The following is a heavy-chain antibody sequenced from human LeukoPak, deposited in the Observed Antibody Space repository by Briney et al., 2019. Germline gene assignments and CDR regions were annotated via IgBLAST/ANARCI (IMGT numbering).Heavy chain of an antibody. CDR3: ARGRYYDSSGYYV. V-gene: IGHV4-34*01. CDR2: INHSGST. Sequence: MASETLSLTCAVYGGSFSGYYWSWIRQPPGKGLEWIGEINHSGSTNYNPSLKSRVTISVDTSKNQFSLKLSSVTAADTAVYYCARGRYYDSSGYYVWGQGTMVTVSS. CDR1: GGSFSGYY. J-gene: IGHJ3*01. D-gene: IGHD3-22*01.